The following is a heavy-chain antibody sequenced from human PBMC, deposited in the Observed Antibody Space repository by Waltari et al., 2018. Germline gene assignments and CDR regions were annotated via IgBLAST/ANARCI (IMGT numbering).Heavy chain of an antibody. Sequence: DVQLVESGGGLVQPGGSLRLSCADSGFTFSRYEMNWVRQAPGKGLEWVSYISRSGSTIYYSDSVKGRFTISRDNANNSLYLQMSSLRAEDTAVYYCARELSNSPWAVDYWGQGTLVTVSS. CDR1: GFTFSRYE. CDR2: ISRSGSTI. D-gene: IGHD6-6*01. J-gene: IGHJ4*02. V-gene: IGHV3-48*03. CDR3: ARELSNSPWAVDY.